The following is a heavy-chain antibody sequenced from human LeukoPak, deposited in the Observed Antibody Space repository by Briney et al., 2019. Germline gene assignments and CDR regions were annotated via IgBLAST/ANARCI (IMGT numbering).Heavy chain of an antibody. CDR3: AERGITMIGGV. CDR1: GFKLSSYS. J-gene: IGHJ6*04. D-gene: IGHD3-10*02. V-gene: IGHV3-21*01. CDR2: ITSSSSYI. Sequence: GGSLRLSCAASGFKLSSYSMNWVRQAPGKGLEWVSSITSSSSYIYYADSVKGRFTISRDNAKNSLYLQMNSLRAEDTAVYYCAERGITMIGGVWGKGTTVTISS.